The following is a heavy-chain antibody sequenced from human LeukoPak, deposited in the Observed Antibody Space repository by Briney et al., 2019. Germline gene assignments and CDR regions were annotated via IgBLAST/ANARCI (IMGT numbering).Heavy chain of an antibody. V-gene: IGHV3-15*01. J-gene: IGHJ4*02. CDR2: IKKKGDGGTT. CDR3: TTVTMVRDYDY. CDR1: GFTFSSYN. Sequence: PGGSLRLSCAASGFTFSSYNMNWVRQAPGKGLEWVGRIKKKGDGGTTDYAAPVKGRFTISRDDSKNMLYLEMNNLKIEDTAVYYCTTVTMVRDYDYWGQGTLVTVSS. D-gene: IGHD3-10*01.